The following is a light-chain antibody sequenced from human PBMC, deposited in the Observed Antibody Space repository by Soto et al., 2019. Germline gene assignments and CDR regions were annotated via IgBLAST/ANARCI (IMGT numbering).Light chain of an antibody. CDR2: KAS. Sequence: DIQMTQSPSTLSASVGDRVTITCRASHSVRTWLAWYQQKPGKAPKLLIYKASSLQGGVPSRFSRSGSGTDFSLNISRLQPDDFASYYCLEYNSYLIYTFCQGTKVEI. CDR3: LEYNSYLIYT. V-gene: IGKV1-5*03. CDR1: HSVRTW. J-gene: IGKJ2*01.